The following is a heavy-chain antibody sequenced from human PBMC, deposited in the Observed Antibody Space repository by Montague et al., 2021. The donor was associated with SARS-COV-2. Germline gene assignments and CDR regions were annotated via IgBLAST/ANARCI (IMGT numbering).Heavy chain of an antibody. D-gene: IGHD3-10*01. CDR3: ARLPDQLLWFGELFDY. Sequence: SETLSLTCTVSGGSISSSSYYWGWIRQPPGKWLEWIGSIYYSGSTYYSPSLKSRVTISVDTSKNQFSLKLSSVTAADTAVYYCARLPDQLLWFGELFDYWGQGTLVTVSS. V-gene: IGHV4-39*01. CDR1: GGSISSSSYY. J-gene: IGHJ4*02. CDR2: IYYSGST.